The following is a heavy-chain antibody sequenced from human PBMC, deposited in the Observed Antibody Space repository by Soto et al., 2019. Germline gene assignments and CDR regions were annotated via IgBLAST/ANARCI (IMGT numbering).Heavy chain of an antibody. CDR2: INPRSGDT. J-gene: IGHJ5*02. V-gene: IGHV1-2*06. CDR3: GRDGVGATPLGWFDP. Sequence: QVQLVQSGAEVKKPGASVKVSCKASGYTFIGYYMHWVRQAPGQGLEWMGRINPRSGDTTYAQKYQGRLTMTRDTSINTAYMKLSSLISDDTAVYYCGRDGVGATPLGWFDPWGQGSLVTVSS. D-gene: IGHD1-26*01. CDR1: GYTFIGYY.